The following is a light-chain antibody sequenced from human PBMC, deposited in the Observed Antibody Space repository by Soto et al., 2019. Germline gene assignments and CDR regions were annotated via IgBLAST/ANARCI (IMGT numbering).Light chain of an antibody. Sequence: QSALTQPPSVSGSPGQSVTISCTGTSSDVGSYNRVSWYQQPPGIAPKLMIYEVSNRPSGVPDRFSGSKSGNTASLTISGLQPEDEADYYCNSYTSSNTYVFGTGTKVTVL. J-gene: IGLJ1*01. CDR3: NSYTSSNTYV. CDR1: SSDVGSYNR. V-gene: IGLV2-18*02. CDR2: EVS.